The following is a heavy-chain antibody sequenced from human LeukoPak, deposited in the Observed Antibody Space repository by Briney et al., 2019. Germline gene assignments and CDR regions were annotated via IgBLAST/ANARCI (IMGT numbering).Heavy chain of an antibody. V-gene: IGHV3-30*02. D-gene: IGHD3-22*01. CDR2: IRYDGSNK. J-gene: IGHJ4*02. Sequence: GGSLRLPCAASGFTFSSYGMHWVRQAPGKGLEWVAFIRYDGSNKYYADSVKGRFTISRDNSKNTLYLQMNSLRAEDTAVYYCAFRVYYDSSGDDYWGQGTLVTVSS. CDR1: GFTFSSYG. CDR3: AFRVYYDSSGDDY.